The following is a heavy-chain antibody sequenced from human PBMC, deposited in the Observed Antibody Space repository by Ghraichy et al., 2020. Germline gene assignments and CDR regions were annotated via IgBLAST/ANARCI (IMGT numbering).Heavy chain of an antibody. CDR1: GGSISSSSYY. J-gene: IGHJ5*02. V-gene: IGHV4-39*01. D-gene: IGHD6-13*01. Sequence: SQTLSLTCTVSGGSISSSSYYWGWIRQPPGKGLEWIGSIYYSGSTYYNPSLKSRVTISVDTSKNQFSLKLSSVTAADTAVYYCARHQLAGTDWFAPWGQGTLVTVSS. CDR3: ARHQLAGTDWFAP. CDR2: IYYSGST.